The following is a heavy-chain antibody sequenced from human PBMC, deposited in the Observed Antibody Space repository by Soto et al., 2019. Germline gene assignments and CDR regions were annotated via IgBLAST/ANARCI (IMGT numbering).Heavy chain of an antibody. J-gene: IGHJ5*02. CDR2: ISAYNGNT. Sequence: ASVKVSCKASGYTFTSYGISWVRQAPGQGLEWMGWISAYNGNTNYAQKLQGRVTMTTDTSTSTAYMELRSLRSDDTAVYYCARGKRVLGLIVFNWFDPWGQGTLVTVSS. CDR3: ARGKRVLGLIVFNWFDP. D-gene: IGHD3-10*01. CDR1: GYTFTSYG. V-gene: IGHV1-18*01.